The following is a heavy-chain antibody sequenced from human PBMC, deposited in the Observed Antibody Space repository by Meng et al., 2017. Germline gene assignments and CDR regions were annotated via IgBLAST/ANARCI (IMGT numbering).Heavy chain of an antibody. J-gene: IGHJ4*02. CDR2: IIPIFGTA. CDR3: TVRGYYYGSGSYYNAGY. D-gene: IGHD3-10*01. V-gene: IGHV1-69*05. Sequence: SVKVSCKASGGTFSSYAISWVRQAPGQGLEWMGGIIPIFGTANYAQKFQGRVTITTDESTSTAYMELSSLRSEDTAVYYCTVRGYYYGSGSYYNAGYWGQGTLVTVSS. CDR1: GGTFSSYA.